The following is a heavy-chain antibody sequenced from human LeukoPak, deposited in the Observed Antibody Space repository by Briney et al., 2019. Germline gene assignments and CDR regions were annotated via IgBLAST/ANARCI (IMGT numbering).Heavy chain of an antibody. CDR2: IYPYNSGT. J-gene: IGHJ4*02. CDR3: ARHDPYGSCAYTFDH. D-gene: IGHD5-18*01. Sequence: GESLKTSCKGSGYTFTTYWSAWVRQMPGKGLEWMGIIYPYNSGTRYSPSFQGQVTISADRSISTAYLQWGSLKASDSAMYYCARHDPYGSCAYTFDHWGKRVLVTASS. V-gene: IGHV5-51*01. CDR1: GYTFTTYW.